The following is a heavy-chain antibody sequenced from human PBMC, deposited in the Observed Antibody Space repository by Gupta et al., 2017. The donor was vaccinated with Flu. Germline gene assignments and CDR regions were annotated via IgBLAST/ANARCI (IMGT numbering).Heavy chain of an antibody. CDR2: ISSSSSYI. Sequence: EVQLVESGGGLVKPGGSLRLSCAASGFTFSSYSINWVRQAPGKGLERVSSISSSSSYIYYADSVKGRFTISRDNAKNSLYLQMNSLRAEDTAVYYCARVLHDSSGYYHYFDYWGQGTLVTVSS. J-gene: IGHJ4*02. D-gene: IGHD3-22*01. V-gene: IGHV3-21*01. CDR1: GFTFSSYS. CDR3: ARVLHDSSGYYHYFDY.